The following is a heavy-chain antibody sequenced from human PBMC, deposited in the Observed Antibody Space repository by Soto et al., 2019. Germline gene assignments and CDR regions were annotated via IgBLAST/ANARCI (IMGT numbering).Heavy chain of an antibody. D-gene: IGHD1-26*01. J-gene: IGHJ3*02. V-gene: IGHV3-23*01. Sequence: EVQLLESGGGLVQPGGSLRLSCAASGFTFSSYAMSWVRQAPGKGLEWVSAISGSGGSTYYADSVKGRFTISRDNSKNTLYLQMNSLRAEDTAVYYCAKDLSPSEWELLFGAFDIWGQGTMVTVSS. CDR3: AKDLSPSEWELLFGAFDI. CDR2: ISGSGGST. CDR1: GFTFSSYA.